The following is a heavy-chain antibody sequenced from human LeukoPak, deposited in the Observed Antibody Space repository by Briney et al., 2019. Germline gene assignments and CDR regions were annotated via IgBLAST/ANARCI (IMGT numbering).Heavy chain of an antibody. CDR1: GFTFSSYG. V-gene: IGHV3-30*18. Sequence: PGGSLRLSCAASGFTFSSYGMHWVRQAPGKGLEWVAVISFDGSNSYYADSVKGRFTISRDNSKNTLYLQMNSLRGEDTAIYHCAKDLSQSSTSWDYWGQGTLVTVSS. CDR3: AKDLSQSSTSWDY. D-gene: IGHD2-2*01. J-gene: IGHJ4*02. CDR2: ISFDGSNS.